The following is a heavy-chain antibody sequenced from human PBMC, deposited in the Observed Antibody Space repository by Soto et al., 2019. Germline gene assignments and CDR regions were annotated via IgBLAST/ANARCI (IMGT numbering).Heavy chain of an antibody. CDR2: ITDSGGRT. CDR1: GFNFSSYY. J-gene: IGHJ4*02. Sequence: GGPLRRPCAASGFNFSSYYLGLVRQAQGKGLEWVSAITDSGGRTYYADSVKGRLTISRDNSKNTLYLQMNSLRAEDTAVYYCAKDATRTSGWYYFDYWGQGTLITVSS. CDR3: AKDATRTSGWYYFDY. D-gene: IGHD6-19*01. V-gene: IGHV3-23*01.